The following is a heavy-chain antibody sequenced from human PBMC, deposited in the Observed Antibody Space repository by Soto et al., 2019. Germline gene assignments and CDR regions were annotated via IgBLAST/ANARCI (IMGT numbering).Heavy chain of an antibody. D-gene: IGHD3-3*01. CDR3: AREIFGVIISGGRDAFDI. CDR2: IIPIFGTA. J-gene: IGHJ3*02. V-gene: IGHV1-69*01. Sequence: QVQLVQSGAEVKKPWSSVKVSCKASGGTFSTYAISWVRQAPGQGLEWMGGIIPIFGTAKYAQKFQGRVTITADESTSTAYMELSSLRSEDTAVYYCAREIFGVIISGGRDAFDIWGQGTMVTVSS. CDR1: GGTFSTYA.